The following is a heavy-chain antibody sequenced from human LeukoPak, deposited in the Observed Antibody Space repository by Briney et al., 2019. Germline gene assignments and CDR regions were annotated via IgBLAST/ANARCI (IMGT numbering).Heavy chain of an antibody. D-gene: IGHD1-1*01. CDR3: AKFRSELASAFDI. CDR1: GFTFSSNW. V-gene: IGHV3-7*01. Sequence: GGSLRLSCAASGFTFSSNWMSWVRQAPGNGLEWLANIKQDGSENYYVDSGKVRFTISRDNAKNSLYLQMNSLRAEDTAVYYCAKFRSELASAFDIWGQGTMVTVSS. J-gene: IGHJ3*02. CDR2: IKQDGSEN.